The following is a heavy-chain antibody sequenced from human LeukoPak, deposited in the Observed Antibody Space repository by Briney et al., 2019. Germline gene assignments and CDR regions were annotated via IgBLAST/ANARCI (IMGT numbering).Heavy chain of an antibody. J-gene: IGHJ3*01. CDR2: ISGSGSST. Sequence: GGSLRLSCAASGFTFSTYAMSCVRQAPGKGLACVSVISGSGSSTYYAASVKGRFTISRDNSKNTLYLQMNSLRAEDTAVYYCAKEMATIRAFDFWGQGTMVTVSS. D-gene: IGHD5-24*01. V-gene: IGHV3-23*01. CDR3: AKEMATIRAFDF. CDR1: GFTFSTYA.